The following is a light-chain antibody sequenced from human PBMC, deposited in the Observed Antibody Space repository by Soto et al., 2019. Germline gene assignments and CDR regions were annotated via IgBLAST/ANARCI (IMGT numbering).Light chain of an antibody. V-gene: IGLV2-8*01. CDR2: EVS. Sequence: QSVLTQPPSASGSPGQSVTISCTGSSSDVGGYNYVAWYQQHPGKAPKLMIYEVSKRPSGVPDRLSGSKSGNTASLTVSGLQAEDEADYYCSSYGGSNAVVFGGGTKLTVL. CDR3: SSYGGSNAVV. CDR1: SSDVGGYNY. J-gene: IGLJ2*01.